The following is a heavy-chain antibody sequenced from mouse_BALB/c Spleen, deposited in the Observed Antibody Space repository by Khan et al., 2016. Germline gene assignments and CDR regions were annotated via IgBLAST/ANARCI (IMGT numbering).Heavy chain of an antibody. J-gene: IGHJ3*01. CDR3: ARGYDRFAY. CDR1: GFNIKDCY. Sequence: VQLQQSGAELVRPGALVKLSCKASGFNIKDCYIHWVKQRPEQGLEWIGWIDPENGNTIYGPKFQDKASITADTSSNTAYLQLSSLTSEDTAVYYCARGYDRFAYWGPGTLVTVSA. CDR2: IDPENGNT. V-gene: IGHV14-1*02. D-gene: IGHD2-2*01.